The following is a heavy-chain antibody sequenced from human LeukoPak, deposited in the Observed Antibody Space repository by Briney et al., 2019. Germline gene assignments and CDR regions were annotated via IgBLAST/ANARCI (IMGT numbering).Heavy chain of an antibody. CDR3: ARSRGYCSGGSCYLDAFDI. CDR1: GFTVSSNY. Sequence: GGSLRLSCAASGFTVSSNYMSWVRQAPGKGLEWVSVIYSGGSTYYADSVKGRFTISRDNSKNTLYLQMNSLRAEDTAVYYCARSRGYCSGGSCYLDAFDIWGQGTMVTVSS. CDR2: IYSGGST. D-gene: IGHD2-15*01. J-gene: IGHJ3*02. V-gene: IGHV3-53*01.